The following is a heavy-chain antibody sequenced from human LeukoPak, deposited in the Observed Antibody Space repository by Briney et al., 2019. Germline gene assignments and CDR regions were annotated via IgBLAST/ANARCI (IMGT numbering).Heavy chain of an antibody. CDR2: MSYSGST. V-gene: IGHV4-59*02. CDR3: ARGTAVAHDF. D-gene: IGHD6-19*01. CDR1: GASVSTYY. J-gene: IGHJ4*02. Sequence: SETLSLTCTVSGASVSTYYWHWIRQPPGKGLEWIGYMSYSGSTNYNPSLKSRVTISIDTSRDQFSLKVTSVTAADTAVYYCARGTAVAHDFWGQGTLVTVSS.